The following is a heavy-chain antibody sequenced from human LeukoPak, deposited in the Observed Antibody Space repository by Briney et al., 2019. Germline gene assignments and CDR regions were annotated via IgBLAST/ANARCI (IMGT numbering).Heavy chain of an antibody. V-gene: IGHV3-48*02. CDR3: ARGILGYCTNGVCYFDY. CDR2: ISGSSTTI. D-gene: IGHD2-8*01. CDR1: VFTFSDYS. J-gene: IGHJ4*02. Sequence: PGGSLRLSCAASVFTFSDYSMNWVRQAPGKGLEWVSYISGSSTTIHYADSAKGRFIISRDNAKNSLYLQMNSLRDEDTAVYYCARGILGYCTNGVCYFDYWGQGTLVTVSS.